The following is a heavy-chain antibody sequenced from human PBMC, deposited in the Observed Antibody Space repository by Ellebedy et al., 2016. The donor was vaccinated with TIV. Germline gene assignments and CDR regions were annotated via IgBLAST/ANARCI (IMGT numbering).Heavy chain of an antibody. J-gene: IGHJ4*02. CDR2: IKSKVDAGTR. D-gene: IGHD3-10*01. CDR3: AAGVGRTDFDY. CDR1: GFTVSSNY. Sequence: GGSLRLSCAASGFTVSSNYMSWVRQAPGKGLEWVGRIKSKVDAGTRDFAAPVKGRFTISRDDSKNTVYLQMSSLKTEDTAVDYCAAGVGRTDFDYWGPGTMVTVSS. V-gene: IGHV3-15*01.